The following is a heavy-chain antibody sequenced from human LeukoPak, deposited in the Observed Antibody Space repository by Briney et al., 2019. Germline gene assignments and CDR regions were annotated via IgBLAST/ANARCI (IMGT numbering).Heavy chain of an antibody. D-gene: IGHD5-12*01. V-gene: IGHV1-18*01. J-gene: IGHJ4*02. CDR3: ARVVRGYGYFDY. CDR2: ISAYNGNT. Sequence: ASVKVSCKASGYTFTSYGISWVRQAPGQGLEWMGWISAYNGNTNYAQKLHGRVTMTTDTSTSTAYMELRSLRSDDTAVYYCARVVRGYGYFDYWGQGTLVTVSS. CDR1: GYTFTSYG.